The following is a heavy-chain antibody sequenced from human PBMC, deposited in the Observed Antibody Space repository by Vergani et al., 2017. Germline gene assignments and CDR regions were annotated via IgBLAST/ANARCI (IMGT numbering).Heavy chain of an antibody. CDR1: GASINNDFYY. D-gene: IGHD4-23*01. CDR3: ATYTVVTPGWYFDY. J-gene: IGHJ4*02. CDR2: IYVSGIT. Sequence: QVQLQESGPGLVKPSQTLSLTCTVSGASINNDFYYWHWIRQPAGKGLEWIGRIYVSGITDYNSSLQSRVTISVDTSKNQFSLKLSSVTAADTAVYYCATYTVVTPGWYFDYWGQGTLVTVSS. V-gene: IGHV4-61*02.